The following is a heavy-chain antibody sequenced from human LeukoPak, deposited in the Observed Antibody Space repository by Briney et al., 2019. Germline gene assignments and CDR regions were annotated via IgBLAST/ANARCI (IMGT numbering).Heavy chain of an antibody. CDR1: GGSISSYY. CDR2: IYYSGST. CDR3: AREDPSPHAFDI. V-gene: IGHV4-59*01. Sequence: PSETLSLTCTVSGGSISSYYWSWIRQPPGKGLEWIGYIYYSGSTNYNPSLKSRVTISVDTSKNQFSLKLSSVTAADTAVYYCAREDPSPHAFDIWGQGTMVTVPS. J-gene: IGHJ3*02.